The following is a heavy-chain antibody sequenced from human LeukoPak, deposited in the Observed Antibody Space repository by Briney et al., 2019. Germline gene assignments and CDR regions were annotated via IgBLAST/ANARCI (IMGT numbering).Heavy chain of an antibody. D-gene: IGHD5/OR15-5a*01. CDR2: IYYSGST. V-gene: IGHV4-59*08. Sequence: SETLSLTCTVSGGSVRGYYWTWIRQAPGKGLGFVAYIYYSGSTNYNPSLKSRVSTSLDTSTNQFSLSLTSVTATDTATYYCARLVQKASGLYDYYYFMDVWGSGTPVTVSS. J-gene: IGHJ6*04. CDR3: ARLVQKASGLYDYYYFMDV. CDR1: GGSVRGYY.